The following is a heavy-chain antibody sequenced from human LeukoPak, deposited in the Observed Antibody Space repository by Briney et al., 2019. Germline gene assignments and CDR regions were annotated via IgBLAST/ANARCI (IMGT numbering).Heavy chain of an antibody. CDR3: ARDWCSGGSCYFSDYYGMDV. V-gene: IGHV3-74*01. CDR2: INTDGSIT. CDR1: GFTFSDYW. J-gene: IGHJ6*02. D-gene: IGHD2-15*01. Sequence: PGGSLRLSCAASGFTFSDYWIHWVRQAPGKGLVWVSRINTDGSITNYADSVKGRFSISRDNAKNTLYLQMSSLRAEDTAVYYCARDWCSGGSCYFSDYYGMDVWGQGTTVTVSS.